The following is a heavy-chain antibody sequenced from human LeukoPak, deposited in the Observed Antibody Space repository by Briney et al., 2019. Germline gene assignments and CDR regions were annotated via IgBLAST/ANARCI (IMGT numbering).Heavy chain of an antibody. V-gene: IGHV1-18*01. D-gene: IGHD1-7*01. Sequence: GALVKVSCKASDYTFTNYGISWVRQAPGQGLEWMGWISANNGDTLYAQKFQGRATMTTDTSTNTAYMELRSLRSDDTAVYYCARPHNWNYATDHWGQGTLVTVSS. J-gene: IGHJ4*02. CDR2: ISANNGDT. CDR1: DYTFTNYG. CDR3: ARPHNWNYATDH.